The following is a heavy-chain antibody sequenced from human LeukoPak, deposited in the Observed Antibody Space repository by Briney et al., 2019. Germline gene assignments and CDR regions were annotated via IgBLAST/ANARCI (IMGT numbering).Heavy chain of an antibody. V-gene: IGHV4-59*01. CDR1: GGSISSYY. CDR2: IYYSGST. CDR3: ASGASVRFLEWLLPNGMDV. J-gene: IGHJ6*02. Sequence: SETLSLTCTVSGGSISSYYWSWLRQPPGKGLEWIGYIYYSGSTNYNPSLKSRVTISVDTSKNQFSLKLSSVTAADTAVYYCASGASVRFLEWLLPNGMDVWGQGTTVTVSS. D-gene: IGHD3-3*01.